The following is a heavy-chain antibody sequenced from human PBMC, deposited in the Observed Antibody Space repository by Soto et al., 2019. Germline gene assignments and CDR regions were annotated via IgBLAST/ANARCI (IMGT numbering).Heavy chain of an antibody. J-gene: IGHJ6*02. V-gene: IGHV4-59*01. CDR3: ARGSYRSYYYYYGMDV. D-gene: IGHD4-4*01. CDR1: GGPITSYH. CDR2: IYYSGST. Sequence: SETLSLTCIVSGGPITSYHWSWIRQFPGRGLEWIGYIYYSGSTNYNPSLKSRVTISVDTSKNQFSLKLSSVTAADTAVYYCARGSYRSYYYYYGMDVWGQGTTVTVSS.